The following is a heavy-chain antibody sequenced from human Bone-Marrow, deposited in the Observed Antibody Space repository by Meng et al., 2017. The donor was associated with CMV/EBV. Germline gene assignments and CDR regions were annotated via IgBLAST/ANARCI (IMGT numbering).Heavy chain of an antibody. V-gene: IGHV3-74*01. D-gene: IGHD1-20*01. CDR1: GFTFSSYW. Sequence: GGSLRLSCAASGFTFSSYWMHWVRQAPGKGLVWVSRINSDGSSTSYADSVKGRFTISRGNAKNTLYLQMNSLRAEDTAVYYCARDWYNWNAGLFDYWGQGTLVTVSS. CDR2: INSDGSST. J-gene: IGHJ4*02. CDR3: ARDWYNWNAGLFDY.